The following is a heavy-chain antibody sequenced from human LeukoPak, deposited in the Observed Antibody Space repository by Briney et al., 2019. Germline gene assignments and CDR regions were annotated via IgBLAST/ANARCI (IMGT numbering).Heavy chain of an antibody. CDR1: GFTFSNAW. CDR2: IKSKTDGGTT. V-gene: IGHV3-15*01. Sequence: GGSLRLFCAASGFTFSNAWMRWVRQAPGRGLEWVGRIKSKTDGGTTDYAAPVKGRFTISRDDSKNTLYLQMNSLKTEDTAVYYCTTDPIAVAGTSFDIWGQGTMVTVSS. CDR3: TTDPIAVAGTSFDI. D-gene: IGHD6-19*01. J-gene: IGHJ3*02.